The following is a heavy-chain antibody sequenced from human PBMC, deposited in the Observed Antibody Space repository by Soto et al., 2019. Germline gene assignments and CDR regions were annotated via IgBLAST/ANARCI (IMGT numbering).Heavy chain of an antibody. CDR1: GYTFTGYY. V-gene: IGHV1-2*04. CDR3: ARGDTGYYYGMDV. Sequence: ASVKVSCKASGYTFTGYYMHWVRQAPGQGLEWMGWINPNSGGTNYAQKFQGWVTMTRDTSISTAYMELSRLRSDDTAVYYCARGDTGYYYGMDVWGQGTTVTVS. CDR2: INPNSGGT. J-gene: IGHJ6*02. D-gene: IGHD2-8*02.